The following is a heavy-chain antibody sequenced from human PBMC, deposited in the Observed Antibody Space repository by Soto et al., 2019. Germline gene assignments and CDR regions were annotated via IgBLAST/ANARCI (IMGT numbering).Heavy chain of an antibody. D-gene: IGHD3-10*01. CDR3: AKGRGGSGSLTPRVDF. J-gene: IGHJ4*02. CDR2: ISGGGDTT. CDR1: GFTFNNYA. V-gene: IGHV3-23*01. Sequence: EVQLLESGGGLVQPGGSLRLSCAASGFTFNNYAMTWVRQAPGKGLEWVSAISGGGDTTSYADSVKGRFTVSSDGSKNTGYLQMCSLRAEDTALYYCAKGRGGSGSLTPRVDFWGQGTLVTVSS.